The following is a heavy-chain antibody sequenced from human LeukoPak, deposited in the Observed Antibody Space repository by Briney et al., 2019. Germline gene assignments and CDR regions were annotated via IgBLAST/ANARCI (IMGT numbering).Heavy chain of an antibody. Sequence: ASVKVSCKASGYTLTGYYMHWVRQAPGQGLEWMGWINPNSGGTNYAQKFQGRVTKTRDTSISTAYMELSRLRSDDTAVYYCARVFDIAGFDPWGQGTLVTVSS. CDR2: INPNSGGT. J-gene: IGHJ5*02. D-gene: IGHD2-15*01. V-gene: IGHV1-2*02. CDR3: ARVFDIAGFDP. CDR1: GYTLTGYY.